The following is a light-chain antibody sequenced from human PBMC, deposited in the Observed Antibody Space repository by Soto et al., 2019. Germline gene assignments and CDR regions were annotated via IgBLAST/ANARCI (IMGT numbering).Light chain of an antibody. CDR2: GNS. J-gene: IGLJ2*01. V-gene: IGLV1-40*01. CDR1: SSNIGAGYD. CDR3: QSYDSSLSGLL. Sequence: QSVLTQPPSVSGAPGQRVTISFTGSSSNIGAGYDVHWYQQLPGTAPKLIIYGNSNRPSGVPDRFSGSKSGTSASLAITGLQAEDEADYYCQSYDSSLSGLLFGGGTKLTVL.